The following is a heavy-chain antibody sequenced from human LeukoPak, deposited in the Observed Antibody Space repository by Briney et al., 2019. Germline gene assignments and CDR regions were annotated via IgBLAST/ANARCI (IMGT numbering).Heavy chain of an antibody. Sequence: SETLSLTCAVYGGSFSGYYWMWIRQPPGKGLEWIGEINHSGSTNYNPSLKSRVTISVDTSKNQFSLKLSSVTAADTAVYYCARGRWLVHWFDPWGQGTLVTVSS. CDR1: GGSFSGYY. CDR2: INHSGST. CDR3: ARGRWLVHWFDP. J-gene: IGHJ5*02. D-gene: IGHD6-19*01. V-gene: IGHV4-34*01.